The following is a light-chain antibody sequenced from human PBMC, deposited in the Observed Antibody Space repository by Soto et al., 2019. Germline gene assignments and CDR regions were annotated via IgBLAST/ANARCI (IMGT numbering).Light chain of an antibody. J-gene: IGKJ4*01. Sequence: EVVLPQSPATLSVSPGEGATLSCKASQSVDSRLAWYQQKPGQAPRLLIEGASSRGTDIPARFSGSGSGTEFTLTITSLQSEDFAVYYCQQYSKWPLAFGGGTRVEIK. CDR3: QQYSKWPLA. CDR1: QSVDSR. V-gene: IGKV3-15*01. CDR2: GAS.